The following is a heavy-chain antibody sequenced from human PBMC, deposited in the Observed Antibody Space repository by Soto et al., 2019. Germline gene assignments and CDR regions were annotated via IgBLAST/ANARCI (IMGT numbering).Heavy chain of an antibody. Sequence: EVQLVESGGGLVQPGGSLRLSCAASGFTFSSYSMNWVRQAPGKGLEWVSYISSSGSTIYYADSVKGRFTISRDNAKISLYLQMNSLRDEYTAVYYCARDAGYSYGPFDYWGQGTLVTVSS. J-gene: IGHJ4*02. CDR3: ARDAGYSYGPFDY. D-gene: IGHD5-18*01. CDR1: GFTFSSYS. V-gene: IGHV3-48*02. CDR2: ISSSGSTI.